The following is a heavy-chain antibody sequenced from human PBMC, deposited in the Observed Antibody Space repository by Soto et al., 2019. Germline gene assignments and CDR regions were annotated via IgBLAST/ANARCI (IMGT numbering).Heavy chain of an antibody. J-gene: IGHJ4*02. CDR2: INPNNGNT. CDR3: ARSSISGIFYYYY. CDR1: GYTFTDIG. V-gene: IGHV1-18*01. Sequence: QVQLVQSGAEVKKPGASVKVSCKASGYTFTDIGVSWMRQAPGQGLEWMGWINPNNGNTKYAQNFQGRVTMTTDTSTSTAYVELRSLRSDDTAMYYCARSSISGIFYYYYWGQGTLVTVSS. D-gene: IGHD3-10*01.